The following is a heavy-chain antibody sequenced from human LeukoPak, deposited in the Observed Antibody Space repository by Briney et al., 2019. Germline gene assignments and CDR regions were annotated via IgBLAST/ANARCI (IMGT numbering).Heavy chain of an antibody. CDR2: INVKNGNT. V-gene: IGHV1-18*01. D-gene: IGHD2-15*01. CDR1: GYTFTRYD. Sequence: APVKVSCKTSGYTFTRYDITWVRQAPGQGPEWMGGINVKNGNTNYAQKLRGRVTLSRDTSTSTAYMELRSLTSDDTAVYCCVRDPGAATFDYWGQGTLVTVSP. CDR3: VRDPGAATFDY. J-gene: IGHJ4*02.